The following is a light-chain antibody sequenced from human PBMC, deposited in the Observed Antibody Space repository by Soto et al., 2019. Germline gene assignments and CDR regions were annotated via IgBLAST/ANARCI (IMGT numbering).Light chain of an antibody. J-gene: IGLJ3*02. CDR3: SSFAANDNVV. CDR1: SSDVDAYDY. CDR2: EVN. V-gene: IGLV2-8*01. Sequence: QSVLTQPPSASGSPGQSVTISCTGTSSDVDAYDYVCWYQQHPGKAPKLMIYEVNKRPSGVPDRFSGSKSGNTASLTVSGLQAGDEADYYCSSFAANDNVVFGGGTQLTVL.